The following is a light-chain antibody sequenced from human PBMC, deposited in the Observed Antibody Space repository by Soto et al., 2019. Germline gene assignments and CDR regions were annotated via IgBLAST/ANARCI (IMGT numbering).Light chain of an antibody. CDR3: CSYAGSSTNYV. Sequence: QSVLTQPASVSGSPGQSITISCTGTSSDVGSYNLVSWYQQHPGKAPKLMIYEVNKRPSGVSNRFSGSKSGNTASLTISGLQAEDEADYYCCSYAGSSTNYVFGTGTKVTVL. CDR2: EVN. V-gene: IGLV2-23*02. CDR1: SSDVGSYNL. J-gene: IGLJ1*01.